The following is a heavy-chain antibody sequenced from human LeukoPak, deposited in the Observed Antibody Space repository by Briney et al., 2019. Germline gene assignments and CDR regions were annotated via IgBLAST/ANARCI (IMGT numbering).Heavy chain of an antibody. J-gene: IGHJ1*01. V-gene: IGHV3-7*05. CDR2: IKQDGSEK. D-gene: IGHD6-13*01. Sequence: GGSLRLSCAASGFTFSSYWMSWVRQAPGKGLEWVANIKQDGSEKYYVDSVKGRFTTSRDNAKNSLYLQMNSLRAEDTAVYYSSLEGSSWYRYFQHWGQGTLVTVSS. CDR3: SLEGSSWYRYFQH. CDR1: GFTFSSYW.